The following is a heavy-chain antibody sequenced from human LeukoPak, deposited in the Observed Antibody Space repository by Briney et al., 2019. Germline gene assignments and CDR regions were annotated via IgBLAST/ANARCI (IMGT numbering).Heavy chain of an antibody. CDR1: GFTFSSYS. J-gene: IGHJ4*02. V-gene: IGHV3-48*01. CDR3: ATDCSGGSCYPIFDY. Sequence: GGSLRLSCAASGFTFSSYSMNWVRQAPGKGLELVSYISSSSSTIYYADSVKGRFTISRDNAKNSLYLQMNSLRAEDTAVYYCATDCSGGSCYPIFDYWGQGTLVTVSS. CDR2: ISSSSSTI. D-gene: IGHD2-15*01.